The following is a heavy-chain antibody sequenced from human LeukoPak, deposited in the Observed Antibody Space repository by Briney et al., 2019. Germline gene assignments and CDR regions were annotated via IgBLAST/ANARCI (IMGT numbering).Heavy chain of an antibody. D-gene: IGHD3-9*01. V-gene: IGHV1-69*13. J-gene: IGHJ4*02. CDR3: ARSYDILGYFDY. CDR2: IIPIFGTA. CDR1: GGTFSSYA. Sequence: SVKVSCKASGGTFSSYAISWVRQDPGQGLEWMGGIIPIFGTANYAQKFQGRVTITADESTSTAYMELSSLRSEDTAVYYCARSYDILGYFDYWGQGTLVTVSS.